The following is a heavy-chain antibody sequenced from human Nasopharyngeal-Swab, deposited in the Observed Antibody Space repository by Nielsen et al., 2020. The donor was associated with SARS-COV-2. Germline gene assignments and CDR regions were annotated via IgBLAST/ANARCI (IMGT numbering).Heavy chain of an antibody. CDR1: GFTFSSYA. D-gene: IGHD4-17*01. CDR2: LSGSGGST. J-gene: IGHJ4*02. Sequence: GESLKISCAASGFTFSSYAMSWVRQAPGKGLEWVSALSGSGGSTYYADSVKGRFTISRDNSKNTLYLQMNSLRAEDTAVYYCAKPSPDYGDYGRNYWGQGTLVTVSS. V-gene: IGHV3-23*01. CDR3: AKPSPDYGDYGRNY.